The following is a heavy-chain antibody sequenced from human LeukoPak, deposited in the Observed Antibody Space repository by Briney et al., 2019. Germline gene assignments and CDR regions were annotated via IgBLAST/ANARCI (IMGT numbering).Heavy chain of an antibody. CDR3: AKPDSPGYYDSSGYPSPY. Sequence: GGSLRLSCAASGFTFSSYAVSWVRQAPGKGSEWVSAISGSGGSTYYADSVKGRFTISRDNSKNTLYLQMNSLRAEDTAVYYCAKPDSPGYYDSSGYPSPYWGQGTLVTVSS. CDR2: ISGSGGST. V-gene: IGHV3-23*01. J-gene: IGHJ4*02. D-gene: IGHD3-22*01. CDR1: GFTFSSYA.